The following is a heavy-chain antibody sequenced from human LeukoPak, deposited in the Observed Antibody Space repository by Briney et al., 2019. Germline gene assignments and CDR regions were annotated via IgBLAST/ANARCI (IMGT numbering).Heavy chain of an antibody. V-gene: IGHV2-70*11. CDR2: IDWDDDK. Sequence: QSGPTLVNPTQTLALTCTFSGFPLSTRGMCVSWIRQPPGKALEWLARIDWDDDKYYSTSLKTRLTISKDTSKNQVVLTMTNMDPVDTATYYCAREYYYDSSGYPFDYWGQGTLVTVSS. J-gene: IGHJ4*02. CDR1: GFPLSTRGMC. D-gene: IGHD3-22*01. CDR3: AREYYYDSSGYPFDY.